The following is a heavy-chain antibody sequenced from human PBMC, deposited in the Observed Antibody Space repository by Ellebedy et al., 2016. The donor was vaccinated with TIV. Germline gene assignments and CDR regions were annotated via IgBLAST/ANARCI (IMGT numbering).Heavy chain of an antibody. V-gene: IGHV4-4*07. CDR2: IYDSGDT. CDR1: GDSVNNYY. Sequence: SETLSLTCIVSGDSVNNYYWTWIRKPAGQGLEWIGRIYDSGDTDYNPSLQSRVTMSLDTSKNQFSLRLTSVTAADTAVYFCARDWKYYYYGLDVWGQGTTVTVS. CDR3: ARDWKYYYYGLDV. J-gene: IGHJ6*02. D-gene: IGHD1-1*01.